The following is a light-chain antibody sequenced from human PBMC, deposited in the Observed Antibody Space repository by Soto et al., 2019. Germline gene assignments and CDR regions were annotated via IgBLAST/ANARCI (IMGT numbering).Light chain of an antibody. CDR2: RAS. J-gene: IGKJ4*01. Sequence: GARVTITCRASQGINSYLAWFQQKPGKAPKSLIYRASSLQSGVPSRFSGGGSGTHFTLAISSLQPEDSATYYCLQYKRYPLTFGGGTKVDIK. V-gene: IGKV1-16*01. CDR3: LQYKRYPLT. CDR1: QGINSY.